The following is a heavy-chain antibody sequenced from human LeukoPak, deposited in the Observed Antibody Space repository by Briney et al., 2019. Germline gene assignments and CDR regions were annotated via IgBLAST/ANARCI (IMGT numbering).Heavy chain of an antibody. Sequence: GRSLRLSCAASGFTFSSYAMHWVRQAPGKGLEWVAVISYDGINKYYADSVKGRFTISRDNSKNTLYLQMNSLRAEDTAVYYCASLLNYDYVWGSYRRHFDYRGQGTLVTVSS. V-gene: IGHV3-30*04. D-gene: IGHD3-16*02. CDR2: ISYDGINK. CDR3: ASLLNYDYVWGSYRRHFDY. J-gene: IGHJ4*02. CDR1: GFTFSSYA.